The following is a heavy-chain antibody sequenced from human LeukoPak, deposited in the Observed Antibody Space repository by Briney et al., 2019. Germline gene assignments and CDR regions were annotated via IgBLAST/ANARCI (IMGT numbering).Heavy chain of an antibody. D-gene: IGHD3-10*01. V-gene: IGHV3-7*01. CDR1: GFTFSNYW. Sequence: PGGSLRLSCAASGFTFSNYWMGWVRQPPGKGLQWVANIKEDGTEKYYVDSVKGRFTISRDNAKNSVYLQMNSLRVEDTAVYYCARGQSYGSGPNYYYYGMDVWGQGTTVTVSS. CDR2: IKEDGTEK. CDR3: ARGQSYGSGPNYYYYGMDV. J-gene: IGHJ6*02.